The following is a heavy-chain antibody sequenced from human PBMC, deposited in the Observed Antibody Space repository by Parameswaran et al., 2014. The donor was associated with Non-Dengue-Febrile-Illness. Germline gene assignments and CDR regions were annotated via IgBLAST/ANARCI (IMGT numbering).Heavy chain of an antibody. CDR3: AKAARYGAIYGSGSYYLQYFQH. D-gene: IGHD3-10*01. Sequence: RWIRQPPGKGLEWVSAISGSGGSTYYADSVKGRFTISRDNSKNTLYLQMNSLRAEDTAVYYCAKAARYGAIYGSGSYYLQYFQHWGQGTMVTVSS. CDR2: ISGSGGST. V-gene: IGHV3-23*01. J-gene: IGHJ1*01.